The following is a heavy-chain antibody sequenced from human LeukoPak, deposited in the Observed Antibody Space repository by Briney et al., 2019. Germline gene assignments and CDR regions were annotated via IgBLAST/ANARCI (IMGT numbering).Heavy chain of an antibody. V-gene: IGHV4-34*01. CDR3: ARDGYYGSGLGYMDV. CDR2: INHSGST. Sequence: SETLSLTCAVYGGSFSGYYWSWIRQPPGKGLEWIGEINHSGSTNYNPSLKSRVTISVDTSKNQFSLKLSSVTAADTAVYYCARDGYYGSGLGYMDVWGKGTTVTISS. J-gene: IGHJ6*03. CDR1: GGSFSGYY. D-gene: IGHD3-10*01.